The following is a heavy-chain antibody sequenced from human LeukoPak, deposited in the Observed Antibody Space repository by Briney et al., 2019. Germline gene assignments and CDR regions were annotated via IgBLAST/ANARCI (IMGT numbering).Heavy chain of an antibody. D-gene: IGHD2-2*01. CDR1: GYSISSGYY. Sequence: SETLSLTCAVSGYSISSGYYWGWIRQPPGKGLEWIGSIYHSGSTYYNPSLKSRVTISVDTSKNQFSLKLSSVTAADTAVYYCARQRYQLLPEYYYYYYMDVWAKGPRSPSP. CDR3: ARQRYQLLPEYYYYYYMDV. V-gene: IGHV4-38-2*01. CDR2: IYHSGST. J-gene: IGHJ6*03.